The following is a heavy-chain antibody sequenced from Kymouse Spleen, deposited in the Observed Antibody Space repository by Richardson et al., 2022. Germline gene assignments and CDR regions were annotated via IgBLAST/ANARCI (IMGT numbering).Heavy chain of an antibody. CDR2: INHSGST. J-gene: IGHJ4*02. Sequence: QVQLQQWGAGLLKPSETLSLTCAVYGGSFSGYYWSWIRQPPGKGLEWIGEINHSGSTNYNPSLKSRVTISVDTSKNQFSLKLSSVTAADTAVYYCARLAAAFFDYWGQGTLVTVSS. CDR1: GGSFSGYY. D-gene: IGHD6-13*01. CDR3: ARLAAAFFDY. V-gene: IGHV4-34*01.